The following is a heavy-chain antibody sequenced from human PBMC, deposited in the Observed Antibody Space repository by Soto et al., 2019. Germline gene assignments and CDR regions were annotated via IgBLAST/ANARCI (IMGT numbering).Heavy chain of an antibody. J-gene: IGHJ4*02. D-gene: IGHD2-15*01. V-gene: IGHV4-59*01. CDR2: IYSTGCS. CDR3: ARVDPSYCSGSSCYCEGVGSDY. CDR1: GGSTSSYS. Sequence: PSESLSLTCTVSGGSTSSYSWNWIRQPPGKGLEWIAYIYSTGCSTYNPSLKSGVTISRDTSKNRVTLKLTSVTAADTAVYDCARVDPSYCSGSSCYCEGVGSDYWGQGALVTVSS.